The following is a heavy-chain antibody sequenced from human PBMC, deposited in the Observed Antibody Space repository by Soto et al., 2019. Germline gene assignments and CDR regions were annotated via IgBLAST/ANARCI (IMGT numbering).Heavy chain of an antibody. CDR3: ARVQGHWNQIDN. J-gene: IGHJ4*02. Sequence: QVQLQESGPGLVKPSQTLSLTCTVSGGSISSGDHYWSWIRQPPGKGLEWIGYMNHIGITYYNPSLKTRVIISVDTSKNQFYLKLSSVTATDTAVYYCARVQGHWNQIDNWGQGTLVTVP. CDR1: GGSISSGDHY. D-gene: IGHD1-1*01. CDR2: MNHIGIT. V-gene: IGHV4-30-4*01.